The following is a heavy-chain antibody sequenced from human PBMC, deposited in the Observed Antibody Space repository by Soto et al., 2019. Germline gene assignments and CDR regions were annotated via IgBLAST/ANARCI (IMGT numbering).Heavy chain of an antibody. CDR1: GYTFSTIG. J-gene: IGHJ1*01. D-gene: IGHD1-20*01. CDR3: ARDTESNRYND. CDR2: IRPDNGNR. Sequence: ASVKASCKTSGYTFSTIGISWVRQAPGQGLEWVGWIRPDNGNRKSAQRLQGRVTLTTDTSASTAYMELRSLTSDDTAMYYCARDTESNRYNDWGQGTLVTVSS. V-gene: IGHV1-18*01.